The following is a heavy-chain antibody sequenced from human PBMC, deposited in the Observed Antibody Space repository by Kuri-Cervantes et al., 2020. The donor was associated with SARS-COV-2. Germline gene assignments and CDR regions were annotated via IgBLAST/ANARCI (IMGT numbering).Heavy chain of an antibody. V-gene: IGHV3-53*01. D-gene: IGHD4-17*01. CDR2: IYSGGIT. Sequence: GESLKISCAASGFTVSSNYMSWVRQAPGKGLERVSVIYSGGITYYADTVKGRFTISRDNATNSLYLQMNSLRAEDTAVYYCARRELGHYGDYENWFDPWGQGTLVTVSS. CDR1: GFTVSSNY. CDR3: ARRELGHYGDYENWFDP. J-gene: IGHJ5*02.